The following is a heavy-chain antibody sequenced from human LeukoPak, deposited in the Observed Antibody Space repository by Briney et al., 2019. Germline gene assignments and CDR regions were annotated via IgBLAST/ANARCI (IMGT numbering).Heavy chain of an antibody. CDR3: AKSNPSSYYYDSSGPHPGYFQH. CDR2: IIPILGIA. Sequence: SVKVSCKASGGTFSSCAISWVRQAPGQGLEWMGRIIPILGIANYAQKFQGRVTITADKSTSTAYMELSSLRSEDTAVYYCAKSNPSSYYYDSSGPHPGYFQHWGQGTLVTVSS. V-gene: IGHV1-69*04. J-gene: IGHJ1*01. D-gene: IGHD3-22*01. CDR1: GGTFSSCA.